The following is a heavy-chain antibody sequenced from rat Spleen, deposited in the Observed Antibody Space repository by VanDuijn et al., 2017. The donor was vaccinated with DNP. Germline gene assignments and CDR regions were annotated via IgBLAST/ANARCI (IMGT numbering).Heavy chain of an antibody. CDR3: ASHPLDA. CDR2: IIYDGRST. Sequence: EVKLVESGGGLVQPGRSLTLSCAASGFTFTDYNMAWVRQAPKKGLEWVATIIYDGRSTYYGDSVRGRFTISRDNAKGSLYLQMNSLKSEDTATYYCASHPLDAWGQGTSVTVSS. J-gene: IGHJ4*01. V-gene: IGHV5-7*01. CDR1: GFTFTDYN.